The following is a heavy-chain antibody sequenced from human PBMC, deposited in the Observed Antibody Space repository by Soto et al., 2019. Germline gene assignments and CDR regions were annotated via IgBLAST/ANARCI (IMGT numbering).Heavy chain of an antibody. Sequence: QVQLVQSGAEVKKPGASVKVSCKASGYTFTSYYMHWVRQAPGQGLEWMGIINPSGGSTSYAQKFQGRVTMTRDTSTSTVYMELSILTSEDTGVYYCARTVIVGPAFDYWGQGTLVTVSS. J-gene: IGHJ4*02. D-gene: IGHD1-26*01. V-gene: IGHV1-46*01. CDR1: GYTFTSYY. CDR3: ARTVIVGPAFDY. CDR2: INPSGGST.